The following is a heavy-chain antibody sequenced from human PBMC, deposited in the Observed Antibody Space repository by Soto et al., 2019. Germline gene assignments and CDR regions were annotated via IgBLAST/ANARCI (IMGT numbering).Heavy chain of an antibody. D-gene: IGHD7-27*01. J-gene: IGHJ6*02. Sequence: QVELVQSGAEVKKPGSSVKVSCKASGGNFITFAISWVRQAPGQGLEWMGEIIPISSTTKYAHKFQDRVTISADGSSSTVHMELRSLKSEDTAIYFCAKKLGIDPFGSYGLDVWGQGTKVTVSS. V-gene: IGHV1-69*01. CDR1: GGNFITFA. CDR3: AKKLGIDPFGSYGLDV. CDR2: IIPISSTT.